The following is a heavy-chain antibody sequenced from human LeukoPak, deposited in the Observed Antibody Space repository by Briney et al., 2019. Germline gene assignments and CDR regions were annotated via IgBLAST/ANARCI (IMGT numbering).Heavy chain of an antibody. Sequence: VTVSYKSSGYTLSHYGFIWLRPAPGQGLEGRGWISGFNAKTNSAVRVQDSITLTTDTSTNTPTLDLRGLTPDATDMYDCARVGSSAEFDLWRQGTLLTVSS. CDR2: ISGFNAKT. V-gene: IGHV1-18*01. CDR3: ARVGSSAEFDL. CDR1: GYTLSHYG. D-gene: IGHD6-13*01. J-gene: IGHJ5*02.